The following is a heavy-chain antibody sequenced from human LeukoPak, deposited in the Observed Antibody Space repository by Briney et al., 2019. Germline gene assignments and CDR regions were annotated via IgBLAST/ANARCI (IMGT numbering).Heavy chain of an antibody. CDR3: ATYETTVTTLPY. CDR2: IWYDGSNK. J-gene: IGHJ4*02. CDR1: GSTFSGYG. Sequence: GGSLRLPCAASGSTFSGYGMLWVRQAPGKGLEWVAVIWYDGSNKKYADSVKGRFAISRDNSKNTLYPQMNSLRVEDTAVYYCATYETTVTTLPYWGQGSLVTVSS. V-gene: IGHV3-33*01. D-gene: IGHD4-11*01.